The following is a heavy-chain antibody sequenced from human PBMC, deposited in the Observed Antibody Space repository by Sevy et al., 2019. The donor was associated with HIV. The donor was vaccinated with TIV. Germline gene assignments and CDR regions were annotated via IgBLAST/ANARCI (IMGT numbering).Heavy chain of an antibody. CDR3: ARSSGDDFWSGYYVGYGMDV. D-gene: IGHD3-3*01. Sequence: ASVKVSCKASGGTFSSYAISWVRQAPGQGLEWMGGIIPIFGTANYAQMFQGRVTITADESTSTAYMELSSLRSEDTAVYYCARSSGDDFWSGYYVGYGMDVWGQGTTVTVSS. J-gene: IGHJ6*02. V-gene: IGHV1-69*13. CDR2: IIPIFGTA. CDR1: GGTFSSYA.